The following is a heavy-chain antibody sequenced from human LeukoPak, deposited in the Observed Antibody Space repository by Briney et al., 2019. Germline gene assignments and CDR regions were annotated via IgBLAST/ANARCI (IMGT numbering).Heavy chain of an antibody. CDR3: ARTTSYGGHDY. CDR2: IYYSGST. D-gene: IGHD4-23*01. Sequence: SETLSLTFTVSGGSISSYYWSWIRQPPGKGLEWIGYIYYSGSTNYNPSLKSRVTISVDTSKNQFSLKLSSVTAADTAVYYCARTTSYGGHDYWGQGTLVTVSS. CDR1: GGSISSYY. V-gene: IGHV4-59*01. J-gene: IGHJ4*02.